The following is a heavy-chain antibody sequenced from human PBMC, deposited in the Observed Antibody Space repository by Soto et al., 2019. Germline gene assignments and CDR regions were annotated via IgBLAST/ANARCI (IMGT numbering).Heavy chain of an antibody. J-gene: IGHJ4*02. CDR3: ARAGTGMATTKYYFDY. Sequence: GXSGQVCCKGSGGTFSSYAISWVRQAPGQGLEWMGGIIPIFGTANYAQKFQGRVTITADESTSTAYMELSSPRSEDTAVYYCARAGTGMATTKYYFDYWGQGTLVTVSS. CDR1: GGTFSSYA. D-gene: IGHD1-1*01. CDR2: IIPIFGTA. V-gene: IGHV1-69*13.